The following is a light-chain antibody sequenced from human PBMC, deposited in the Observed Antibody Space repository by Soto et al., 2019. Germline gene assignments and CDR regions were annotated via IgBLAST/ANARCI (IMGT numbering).Light chain of an antibody. CDR3: QQYDNLPIT. Sequence: QLTQSPSSLSASVGDRVTITCPASQDISNYLNWYQQKPGKAPKLLIYDASNLETGVPSRFSGSGSGTDFTFTISSLQPEDIATYYCQQYDNLPITFGQGTRLEIK. CDR2: DAS. CDR1: QDISNY. V-gene: IGKV1-33*01. J-gene: IGKJ5*01.